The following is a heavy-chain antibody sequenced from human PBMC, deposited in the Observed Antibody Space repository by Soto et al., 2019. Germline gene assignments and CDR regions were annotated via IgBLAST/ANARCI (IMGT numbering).Heavy chain of an antibody. Sequence: QVQLVESGGGVVQPGRSLRLSCAASGFTFSSYGMHWVRQAPGKGLEWVAVISYDGSNKYYADSVKGRFTISRDNSKNTLYLQXNSLXAXXXXXXXXXXXXXDSSSWY. J-gene: IGHJ2*01. CDR2: ISYDGSNK. CDR1: GFTFSSYG. D-gene: IGHD6-13*01. CDR3: XXXXXDSSSWY. V-gene: IGHV3-30*03.